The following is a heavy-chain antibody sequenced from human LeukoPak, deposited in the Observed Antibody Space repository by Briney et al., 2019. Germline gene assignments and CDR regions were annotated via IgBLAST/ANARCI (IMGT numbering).Heavy chain of an antibody. D-gene: IGHD3-22*01. J-gene: IGHJ4*02. CDR2: INPSGGST. Sequence: ASVKVSCKASGYTFTSYYMHWVRQAPGQGLEWMGIINPSGGSTSYAQKFQGRVTMTRDMSTSTVYMELSSLRSEDTAVYYCARAYHYYDSSGQIDYWGQGTLVTVSS. CDR1: GYTFTSYY. V-gene: IGHV1-46*01. CDR3: ARAYHYYDSSGQIDY.